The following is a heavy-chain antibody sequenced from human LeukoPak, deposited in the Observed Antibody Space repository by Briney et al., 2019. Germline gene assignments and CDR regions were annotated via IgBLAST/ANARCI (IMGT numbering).Heavy chain of an antibody. CDR1: GGSISSSSYY. D-gene: IGHD2-15*01. Sequence: SETLSLTCTVSGGSISSSSYYWGWIRQPPGKGLEWIGSIYYSGSTYCNPSLKSRVTISVDTSKNQFSLKLSSVTAADTAVYYCARPGGYCSGGSCYHYGMDVWGQGTTVTVSS. CDR3: ARPGGYCSGGSCYHYGMDV. CDR2: IYYSGST. J-gene: IGHJ6*02. V-gene: IGHV4-39*01.